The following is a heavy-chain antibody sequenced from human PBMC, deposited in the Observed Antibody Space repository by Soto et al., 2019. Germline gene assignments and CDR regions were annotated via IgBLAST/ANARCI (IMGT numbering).Heavy chain of an antibody. V-gene: IGHV4-4*07. CDR1: GGSISSYY. Sequence: SETLSLTCTVSGGSISSYYWSWIRQPAGKGLEWIGRIYTSGSTNYNPSLKSRVTMSVDTSKNQFPLKLSSVTAADTAVYYCARDRSATRYFDWLPFDYWGQGTLVTVSS. D-gene: IGHD3-9*01. CDR2: IYTSGST. J-gene: IGHJ4*02. CDR3: ARDRSATRYFDWLPFDY.